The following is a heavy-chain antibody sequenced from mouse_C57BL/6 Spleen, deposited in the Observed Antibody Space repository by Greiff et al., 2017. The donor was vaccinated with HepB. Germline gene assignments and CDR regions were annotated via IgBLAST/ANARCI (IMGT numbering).Heavy chain of an antibody. V-gene: IGHV1-74*01. D-gene: IGHD1-1*01. CDR1: GYTFTSYW. J-gene: IGHJ3*01. Sequence: QVQLQQPGAELVKPGASVKVSCKASGYTFTSYWMHWVKQRPGQGLEWIGRIHPSDSDTNYNQKFKGKGTLTVDKSSSTTYMQLSSLTSEDSAVYYCAILYYYGSSPVAYWGQGTLVTVSA. CDR3: AILYYYGSSPVAY. CDR2: IHPSDSDT.